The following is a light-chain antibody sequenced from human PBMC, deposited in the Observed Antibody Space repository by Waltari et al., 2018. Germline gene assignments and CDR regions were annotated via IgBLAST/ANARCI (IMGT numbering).Light chain of an antibody. Sequence: SSDLTQSPSVSVSPGQTARITCSGDALPDQYAFWYQQKPGQAPVLVIYKDIERPSGIPERVSGSSSGTTVTLTISGVQAEDEADYYCQSADSSGSQLGGGTKRTVL. CDR1: ALPDQY. CDR3: QSADSSGSQ. V-gene: IGLV3-25*03. J-gene: IGLJ2*01. CDR2: KDI.